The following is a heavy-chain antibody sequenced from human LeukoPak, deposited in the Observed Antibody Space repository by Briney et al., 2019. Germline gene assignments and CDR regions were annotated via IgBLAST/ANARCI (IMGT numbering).Heavy chain of an antibody. Sequence: GGSLRLSCAASRFTFSSYGMHWVRQAPGKGLEWVALISYDGSNKYYADSVKGRFTISRDNSKNTLYLQMNSLRAEDTAVYYCARRVESSGPYFDYWGQGTLVTVSS. CDR1: RFTFSSYG. CDR3: ARRVESSGPYFDY. J-gene: IGHJ4*02. V-gene: IGHV3-30*03. CDR2: ISYDGSNK. D-gene: IGHD3-10*01.